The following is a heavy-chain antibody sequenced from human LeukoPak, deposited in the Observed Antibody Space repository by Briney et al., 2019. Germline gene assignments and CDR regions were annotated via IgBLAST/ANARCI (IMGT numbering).Heavy chain of an antibody. V-gene: IGHV3-7*01. J-gene: IGHJ4*02. CDR2: IKQDGSEK. D-gene: IGHD3-22*01. CDR3: ARLNYYDSSASAFDY. CDR1: GFTFSSYW. Sequence: GGSLRLSCAASGFTFSSYWMSWVRQAPGKGLEWVANIKQDGSEKYYVDSVKGRFTISRDNAKNSLYLQMNSLRAEDTAVYYCARLNYYDSSASAFDYWGQGTLVTVSS.